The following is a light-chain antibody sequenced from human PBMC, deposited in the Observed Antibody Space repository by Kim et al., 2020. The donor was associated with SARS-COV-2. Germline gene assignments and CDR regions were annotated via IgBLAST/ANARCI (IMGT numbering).Light chain of an antibody. J-gene: IGKJ2*01. CDR2: GAS. CDR1: QSINNN. CDR3: HQYNNWPGT. V-gene: IGKV3-15*01. Sequence: EMVVTQSPATLSVSPGERATLSCRASQSINNNLDWYQKKPGQAPRLLIYGASTRATGIPGRFSGSGSGTEFTLTISSLHSEDFAIYYCHQYNNWPGTFGQGTKLEI.